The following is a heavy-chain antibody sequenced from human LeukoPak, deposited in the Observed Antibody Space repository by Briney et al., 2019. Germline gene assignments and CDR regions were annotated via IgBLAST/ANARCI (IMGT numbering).Heavy chain of an antibody. Sequence: GASVKVSCKASGYTFTSYAMHWVRQAPGQRLEWMGWINAGNGNTKYSQKFQGRVTITRDTSASTAYMELSSLRSEDTAVYYCARESYSSGWFYYYYGMDVWGQGTTVTVSS. CDR1: GYTFTSYA. D-gene: IGHD6-19*01. CDR3: ARESYSSGWFYYYYGMDV. CDR2: INAGNGNT. V-gene: IGHV1-3*01. J-gene: IGHJ6*02.